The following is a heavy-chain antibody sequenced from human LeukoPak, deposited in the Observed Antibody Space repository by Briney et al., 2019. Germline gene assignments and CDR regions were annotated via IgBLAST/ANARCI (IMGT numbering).Heavy chain of an antibody. J-gene: IGHJ4*02. CDR3: ARVLPRDYFDY. CDR2: INHSGST. Sequence: PSETLSLTCTVSGGSISSYYWSWIRQPPGKGLEWIGEINHSGSTNYNPSLKSRVTISVDTSKNQFSLKLSSVTAADTAVYYCARVLPRDYFDYWGQGTLVTVSS. V-gene: IGHV4-34*01. CDR1: GGSISSYY.